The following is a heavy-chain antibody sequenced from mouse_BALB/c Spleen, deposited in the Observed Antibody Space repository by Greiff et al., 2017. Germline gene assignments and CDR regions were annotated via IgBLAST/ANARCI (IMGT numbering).Heavy chain of an antibody. CDR2: IDPANGNT. CDR3: ARGYRYDGDYYAMDY. D-gene: IGHD2-14*01. CDR1: GFNIKDTY. J-gene: IGHJ4*01. Sequence: VQLKESGAELVKPGASVKLSCTASGFNIKDTYMHWVKQRPEQGLEWIGRIDPANGNTKYDPKFQGKATITADTSSNTAYLQLSSLTSEDTAVYYCARGYRYDGDYYAMDYWGQGTSVTVSS. V-gene: IGHV14-3*02.